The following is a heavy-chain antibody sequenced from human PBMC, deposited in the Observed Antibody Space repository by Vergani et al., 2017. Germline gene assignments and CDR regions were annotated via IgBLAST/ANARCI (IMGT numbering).Heavy chain of an antibody. CDR2: ISSNGGST. CDR3: VKTAPLSNRPSSGYYSSPYFDY. Sequence: EVQLVESGGGLVQPGGSLRLSCSASGFTFSSYAMHWVRQAPGKGLEYVSAISSNGGSTYYADSEKGRFTISRDNSKNTLYLQMSSLIAEDTAVYYCVKTAPLSNRPSSGYYSSPYFDYWGQGTLVTVSS. D-gene: IGHD3-22*01. J-gene: IGHJ4*02. CDR1: GFTFSSYA. V-gene: IGHV3-64D*06.